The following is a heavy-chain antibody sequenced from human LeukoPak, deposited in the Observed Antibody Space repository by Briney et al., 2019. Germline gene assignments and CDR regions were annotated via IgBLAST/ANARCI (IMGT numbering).Heavy chain of an antibody. CDR1: GFTVTSNY. Sequence: GGSLRLSCAASGFTVTSNYMTWVRQAPGKGLECVAIIYSGGYTDYADSVKGRFTISRDNSKNTLYLQMNSLRAEDTAVYYCARRLEYSGSKGVFDYWGQGTLVTVSS. V-gene: IGHV3-66*01. CDR2: IYSGGYT. CDR3: ARRLEYSGSKGVFDY. J-gene: IGHJ4*02. D-gene: IGHD1-26*01.